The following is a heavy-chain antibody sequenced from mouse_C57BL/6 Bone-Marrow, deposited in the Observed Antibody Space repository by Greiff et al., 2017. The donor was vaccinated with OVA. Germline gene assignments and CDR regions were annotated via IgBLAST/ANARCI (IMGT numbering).Heavy chain of an antibody. V-gene: IGHV1-7*01. Sequence: VQGVESGAELAKPGASVKLSCKASGYTFTSYWMHWVKQRPGQGLEWIGYINPSSGYTKYNQKFKDKATLTADKSASTAYMQLSSLTYEDSAVYYCASWYFDVWGTGTTVTVAS. CDR1: GYTFTSYW. J-gene: IGHJ1*03. CDR2: INPSSGYT. CDR3: ASWYFDV.